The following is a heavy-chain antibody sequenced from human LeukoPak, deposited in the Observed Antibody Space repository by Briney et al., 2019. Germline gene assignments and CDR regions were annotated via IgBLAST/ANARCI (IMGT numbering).Heavy chain of an antibody. CDR1: GGSISSYY. CDR3: ARRDYGDYSFYWYFDL. J-gene: IGHJ2*01. D-gene: IGHD4-17*01. V-gene: IGHV4-59*01. CDR2: VYYSGST. Sequence: SEALSLTCTVSGGSISSYYWSWIRQPPGEGLEWIGYVYYSGSTNYNPSLKSRVTISVDTSKNHFSLKLSSVTAADTAVYYCARRDYGDYSFYWYFDLWGRGTLVTVSS.